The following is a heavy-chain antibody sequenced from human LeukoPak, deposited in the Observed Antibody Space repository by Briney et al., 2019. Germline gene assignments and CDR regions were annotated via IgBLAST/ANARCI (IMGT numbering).Heavy chain of an antibody. Sequence: GGSLRLSCGVSGFTFTDYWMNWVRQAPGKGLEWVASIKQDGGERSYVDSVKVRFTISRDNAKNSLYLQMSSLRAEDTAVYYCARDGTAPGLYFDLWGQGTLVTVSS. V-gene: IGHV3-7*01. J-gene: IGHJ4*01. CDR3: ARDGTAPGLYFDL. CDR2: IKQDGGER. D-gene: IGHD6-13*01. CDR1: GFTFTDYW.